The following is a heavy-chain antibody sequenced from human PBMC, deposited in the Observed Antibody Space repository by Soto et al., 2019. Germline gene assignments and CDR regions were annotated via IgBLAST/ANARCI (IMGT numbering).Heavy chain of an antibody. CDR2: ISAYNGNT. V-gene: IGHV1-18*01. CDR1: GYTFTSYG. CDR3: XXXXXVXXXXXYYGMDV. J-gene: IGHJ6*02. Sequence: QVQLVQSGAEVKKPGASVKVSCKASGYTFTSYGISWVRQAXXXXXXXMGWISAYNGNTNYAQKLQGRVTMTTDTXXXXXXXXXXXXXXXXXXXXXXXXXXXVXXXXXYYGMDVWGQGTTVTVSS.